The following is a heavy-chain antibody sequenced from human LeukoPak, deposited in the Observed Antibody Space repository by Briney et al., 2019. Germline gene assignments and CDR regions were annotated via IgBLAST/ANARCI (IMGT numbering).Heavy chain of an antibody. D-gene: IGHD3-10*01. V-gene: IGHV1-18*01. J-gene: IGHJ6*02. CDR3: ARASLSIYYGMDV. Sequence: GASVKVSCKASGYTFTSYGISWVRQAPGQGLEWMGWISAYNGNTNYAQKLQGRVTITRDTSASTAYMELSSLTSEDTAIYYCARASLSIYYGMDVWGQGTTVTVSS. CDR2: ISAYNGNT. CDR1: GYTFTSYG.